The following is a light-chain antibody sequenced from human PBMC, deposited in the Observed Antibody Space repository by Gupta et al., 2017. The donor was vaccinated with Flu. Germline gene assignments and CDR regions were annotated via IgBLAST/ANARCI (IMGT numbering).Light chain of an antibody. Sequence: EIVLTQSPGTLSLSPGDRATLSCRASQSVGSNYLAWYQQRPGQAPRLLIYGASSRASGIPDRFSGSGSGTDFTLTISRLEPEDFAVYHCQQYGTSLALTFGGGTKVEIK. V-gene: IGKV3-20*01. CDR2: GAS. J-gene: IGKJ4*01. CDR1: QSVGSNY. CDR3: QQYGTSLALT.